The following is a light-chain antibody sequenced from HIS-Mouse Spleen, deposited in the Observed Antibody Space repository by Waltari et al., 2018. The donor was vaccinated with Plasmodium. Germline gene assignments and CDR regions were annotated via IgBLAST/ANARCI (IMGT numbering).Light chain of an antibody. Sequence: SYELTQPPSVSVSPGQTARITCSGDALPQKYAYWYQQKSGQAPGMVIYEDSKRPSGIPGRFSGSSSGRMATLTISGAQVEDEADYYCYSTDSSGNHRVFGGGAKLTVL. J-gene: IGLJ3*02. CDR1: ALPQKY. V-gene: IGLV3-10*01. CDR3: YSTDSSGNHRV. CDR2: EDS.